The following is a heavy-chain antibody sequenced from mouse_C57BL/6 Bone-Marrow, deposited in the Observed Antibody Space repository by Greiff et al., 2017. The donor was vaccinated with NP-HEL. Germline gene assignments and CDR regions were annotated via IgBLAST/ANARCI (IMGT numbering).Heavy chain of an antibody. Sequence: QVQLQQPGAELVKPGASVKMSCKASGYTFTSYWITWVKQRPGQGLEWIGDIYPGSGSTNYNEKFKSQATLTLDTSSSTAYMQLSSLTSEDSAVYYCARSRVLRNWGQGTTLTVSS. CDR1: GYTFTSYW. CDR3: ARSRVLRN. D-gene: IGHD1-1*01. J-gene: IGHJ2*01. V-gene: IGHV1-55*01. CDR2: IYPGSGST.